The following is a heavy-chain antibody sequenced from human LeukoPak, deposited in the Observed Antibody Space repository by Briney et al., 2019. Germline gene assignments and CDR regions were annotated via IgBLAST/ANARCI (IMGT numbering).Heavy chain of an antibody. CDR3: SNFETVGVKPFES. J-gene: IGHJ4*02. Sequence: TGGSLRLSCAASGFTFDDYAMHWVRQAPGKGLEWVSGISWNSGSIGYADSVKGRFTISRDNAENSLYLQMNSLRAEDTAVYYCSNFETVGVKPFESWGQGALVTVSS. D-gene: IGHD1-26*01. V-gene: IGHV3-9*01. CDR2: ISWNSGSI. CDR1: GFTFDDYA.